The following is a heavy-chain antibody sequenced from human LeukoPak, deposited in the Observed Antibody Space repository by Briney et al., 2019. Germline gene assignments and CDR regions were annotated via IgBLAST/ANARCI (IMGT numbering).Heavy chain of an antibody. CDR1: GFTFSSYA. D-gene: IGHD2-2*01. J-gene: IGHJ3*02. CDR2: ISSSGSTI. V-gene: IGHV3-48*03. CDR3: ARAQRSTRHAFDI. Sequence: GGSLRLSCAASGFTFSSYAMSWVRQAPGKGLEWVSYISSSGSTIYYADSVKGRFTIPRDNAKNSLYLQMNSLRAEDTAVYYCARAQRSTRHAFDIWGQGTMVTVSS.